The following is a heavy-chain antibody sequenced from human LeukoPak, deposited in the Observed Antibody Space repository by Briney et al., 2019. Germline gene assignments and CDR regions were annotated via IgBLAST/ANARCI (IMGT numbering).Heavy chain of an antibody. CDR1: GFTFSSYG. Sequence: PGTSLRLSCTASGFTFSSYGMHWVRQAPGKGLEWVAGISGSGGSTNYADSVKGRFTISRDNRKNTLYLQMNSLRVEDTAVYFCARDYCTGGSCYSDYWGRGALVTVSS. CDR2: ISGSGGST. D-gene: IGHD2-15*01. CDR3: ARDYCTGGSCYSDY. V-gene: IGHV3-23*01. J-gene: IGHJ4*02.